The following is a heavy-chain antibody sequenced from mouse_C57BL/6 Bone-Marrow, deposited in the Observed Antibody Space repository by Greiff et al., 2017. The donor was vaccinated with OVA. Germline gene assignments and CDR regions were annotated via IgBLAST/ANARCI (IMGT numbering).Heavy chain of an antibody. Sequence: VKLQQPGAELVMPGASVKLSCKASGYTFTSYWMHWVKQRPGQGLEWIGEIDPSDSYTNYNQKFKGKSTLTVDKSSSTAYMQLSSLTSEDSAVYYCASTTVPGYFDYWGQGTTLTVSS. CDR1: GYTFTSYW. J-gene: IGHJ2*01. V-gene: IGHV1-69*01. CDR3: ASTTVPGYFDY. D-gene: IGHD1-1*01. CDR2: IDPSDSYT.